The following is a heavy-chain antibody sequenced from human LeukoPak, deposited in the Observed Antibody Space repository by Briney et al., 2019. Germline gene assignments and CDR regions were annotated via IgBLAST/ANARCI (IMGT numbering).Heavy chain of an antibody. CDR2: ISSSSSYI. CDR1: GFTFSSYS. J-gene: IGHJ4*02. Sequence: GGSLRLSCAASGFTFSSYSMNWVRQAPGKGLEWVSSISSSSSYIYYADSVKGRFSISRDNANNSLSLQMNSLRVEDTAVYYCATLRWGSGRYAGDYWGQGILVTVSS. CDR3: ATLRWGSGRYAGDY. V-gene: IGHV3-21*01. D-gene: IGHD6-19*01.